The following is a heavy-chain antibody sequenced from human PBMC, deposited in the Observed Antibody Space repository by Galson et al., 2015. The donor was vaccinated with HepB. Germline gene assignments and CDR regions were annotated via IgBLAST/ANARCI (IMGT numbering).Heavy chain of an antibody. Sequence: SLRLSCAASGFTFLSCAMHWVRQAPGKGLEWVAFISYDGTLKFHSDSVRGRFTISRDDSENTLYLQMNSLRAEDTAAYYCAKDLTSGWALDFWGQGALVTVSS. V-gene: IGHV3-30*18. CDR3: AKDLTSGWALDF. J-gene: IGHJ4*02. CDR2: ISYDGTLK. D-gene: IGHD6-19*01. CDR1: GFTFLSCA.